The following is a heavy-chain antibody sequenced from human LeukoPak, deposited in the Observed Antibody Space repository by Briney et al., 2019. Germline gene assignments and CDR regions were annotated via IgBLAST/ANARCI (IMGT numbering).Heavy chain of an antibody. CDR3: TTDRYYDNSELQFQH. Sequence: GGSLRLSCAASGVTLNKAWMSWVRQAPGKGLEWLGRIKRETDGGTIDYAAPVKGRFTISRDDSRNTLYLQMDSLKIEDTAVYYCTTDRYYDNSELQFQHWGQGTLVTVSS. D-gene: IGHD3-22*01. J-gene: IGHJ1*01. V-gene: IGHV3-15*01. CDR2: IKRETDGGTI. CDR1: GVTLNKAW.